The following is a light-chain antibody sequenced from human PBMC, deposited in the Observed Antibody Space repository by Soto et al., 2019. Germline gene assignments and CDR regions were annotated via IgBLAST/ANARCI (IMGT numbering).Light chain of an antibody. V-gene: IGLV2-23*01. Sequence: QSALTQPASVSGSPGQSITISCTGTSSDVGSYNLVSWYQQQPGKAPKLMIYEGSKRPSGVSNRFSGSKSGNTASLTISGRQAEDEADYYCCSYAGSRVFGGGTKLTVL. CDR3: CSYAGSRV. CDR2: EGS. J-gene: IGLJ3*02. CDR1: SSDVGSYNL.